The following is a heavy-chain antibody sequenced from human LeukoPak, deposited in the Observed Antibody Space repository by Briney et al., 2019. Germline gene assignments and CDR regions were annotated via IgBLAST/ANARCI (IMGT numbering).Heavy chain of an antibody. CDR2: ISYDGSNK. D-gene: IGHD2-21*01. Sequence: GGSLRLSCAASGFTFSNYAMHWVRQAPGKGLEWVAVISYDGSNKYNADPVKGRFTISRDNSKNTLYLQMNSLRAEDTAVYYCAKPASDHYYGMDVWGQGTTVTVSS. J-gene: IGHJ6*02. CDR1: GFTFSNYA. V-gene: IGHV3-30-3*02. CDR3: AKPASDHYYGMDV.